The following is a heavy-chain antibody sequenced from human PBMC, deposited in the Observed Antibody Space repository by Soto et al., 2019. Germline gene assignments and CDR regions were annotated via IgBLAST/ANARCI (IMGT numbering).Heavy chain of an antibody. D-gene: IGHD3-3*01. V-gene: IGHV1-69*04. CDR3: ARDRITTRGDAFDL. CDR2: IIPIPDIT. Sequence: SVKVSCKAPGGTFSTYIISWVRQAPGQGLEWMGRIIPIPDITNYAQKFQGRVTITADRSTSTAYMELTSLKSEDTAVYYCARDRITTRGDAFDLWGQGTLVTVS. J-gene: IGHJ3*01. CDR1: GGTFSTYI.